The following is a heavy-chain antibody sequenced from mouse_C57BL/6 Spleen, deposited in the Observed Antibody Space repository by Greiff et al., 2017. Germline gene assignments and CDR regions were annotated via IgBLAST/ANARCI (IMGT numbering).Heavy chain of an antibody. CDR2: INPNNGGT. CDR3: ARENSDY. Sequence: VQLQQSGPELVKPGASVKISCKASGYTFTDYYMNWVKQSHGKSLEWIGDINPNNGGTSYNQKFKGKATLTVDKYSSTDYLELRSLTSEDSAVYYGARENSDYWGQGTTLTVSS. V-gene: IGHV1-26*01. CDR1: GYTFTDYY. J-gene: IGHJ2*01.